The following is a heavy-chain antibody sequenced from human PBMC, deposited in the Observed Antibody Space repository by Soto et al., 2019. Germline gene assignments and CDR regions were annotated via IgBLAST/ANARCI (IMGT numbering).Heavy chain of an antibody. D-gene: IGHD3-3*01. Sequence: QVQLVESGGGVVQPGRSLRLSCAASGFTFSSYGMHWVRQAPGKGLEWVAVLWYDGSNKYYADSVKGRFTISRDNSKNTLYLQMNSLRAEDTAVYYCARGSFEYYDFWSGDPSPLNTRYWGQGTLVTVSS. CDR2: LWYDGSNK. J-gene: IGHJ4*02. V-gene: IGHV3-33*01. CDR1: GFTFSSYG. CDR3: ARGSFEYYDFWSGDPSPLNTRY.